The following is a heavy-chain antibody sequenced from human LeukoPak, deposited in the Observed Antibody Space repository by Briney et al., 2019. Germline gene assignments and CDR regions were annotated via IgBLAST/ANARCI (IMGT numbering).Heavy chain of an antibody. J-gene: IGHJ4*02. CDR1: RHSFHSQW. D-gene: IGHD3-10*01. V-gene: IGHV1-3*01. Sequence: GESLKISCQGPRHSFHSQWIGWVRQAPGQRLEWMGWINAGNGNTKYSQKFQGRVTITRDTSASTAYMELSSLRSEDTAVYYCARAVYGSGRYFDYWGQGTLVTVSS. CDR3: ARAVYGSGRYFDY. CDR2: INAGNGNT.